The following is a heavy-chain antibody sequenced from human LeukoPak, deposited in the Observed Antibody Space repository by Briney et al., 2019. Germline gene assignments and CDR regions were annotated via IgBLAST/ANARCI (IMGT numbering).Heavy chain of an antibody. J-gene: IGHJ4*02. CDR2: MSSDGNAM. CDR1: GFSFNSYP. V-gene: IGHV3-30-3*01. Sequence: RPGGSLRLSCAASGFSFNSYPMHWVRQAPGKGLEWVAVMSSDGNAMFYADSVKGRFTISRDNSKNTLYLQMNSLRAEDTAVYYCVRESEYYFDHSASFDYWGQGTLVTVSS. CDR3: VRESEYYFDHSASFDY. D-gene: IGHD3-22*01.